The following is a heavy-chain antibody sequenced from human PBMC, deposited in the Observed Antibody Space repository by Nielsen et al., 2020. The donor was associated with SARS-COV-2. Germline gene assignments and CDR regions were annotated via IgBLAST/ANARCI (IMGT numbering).Heavy chain of an antibody. D-gene: IGHD2-21*02. J-gene: IGHJ4*02. V-gene: IGHV3-21*01. CDR1: GFTFDDYA. Sequence: GESLKISCAASGFTFDDYAMHWVRQAPGKGLEWVSSISSSSSYIYYADSVKGRFTISRDNAKNSLYLQMNSLRAEDTAVYYCARWVTSLTLDYWGQGTLVTVSS. CDR3: ARWVTSLTLDY. CDR2: ISSSSSYI.